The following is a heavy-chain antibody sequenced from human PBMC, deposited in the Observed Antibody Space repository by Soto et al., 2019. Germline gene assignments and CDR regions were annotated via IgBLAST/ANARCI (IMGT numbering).Heavy chain of an antibody. CDR1: GGSISSGDYY. V-gene: IGHV4-30-4*01. CDR3: ARESCSSPSCYDD. CDR2: IYYSGST. D-gene: IGHD2-2*01. J-gene: IGHJ4*02. Sequence: QVQLQESGPGLVKPSQTLSLTCTVSGGSISSGDYYWSWIRQPPGKGLEWIGYIYYSGSTYYNPPLKSPVTISVDTSKNQFSLKLSSVTAADTAVYYCARESCSSPSCYDDWGQGTLVTVSS.